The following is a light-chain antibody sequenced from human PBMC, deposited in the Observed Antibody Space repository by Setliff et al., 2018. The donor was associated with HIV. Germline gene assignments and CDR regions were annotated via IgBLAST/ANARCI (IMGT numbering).Light chain of an antibody. CDR2: DVN. J-gene: IGLJ1*01. V-gene: IGLV2-14*03. Sequence: QSALTQPASVSGSPGQSITISCTGTSSDVGGYKYVSWYQQHPGRAPKVIIYDVNSRPSGVSNRFSGSKSGNMASLTISGLQAEDEADYYCSSYTSSNTPYVFGTGTKVTVL. CDR1: SSDVGGYKY. CDR3: SSYTSSNTPYV.